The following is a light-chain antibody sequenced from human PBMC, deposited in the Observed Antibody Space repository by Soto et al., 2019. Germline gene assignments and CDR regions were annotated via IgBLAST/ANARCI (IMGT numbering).Light chain of an antibody. Sequence: EIVLTQSPGTLSLSPGERATLSCRASQSVSSSYLAWYQQKPGQAPRLLIYDASSSATGIPDRFSGSGSGTDLPLTISRLETEDFAVDYCQQYGSSSTFGQGTKVEI. V-gene: IGKV3-20*01. J-gene: IGKJ1*01. CDR1: QSVSSSY. CDR2: DAS. CDR3: QQYGSSST.